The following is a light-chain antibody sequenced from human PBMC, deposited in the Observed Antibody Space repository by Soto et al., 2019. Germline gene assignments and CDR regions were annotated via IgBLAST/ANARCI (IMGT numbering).Light chain of an antibody. V-gene: IGKV1-5*03. CDR3: KHYNSYSEA. CDR2: KAS. Sequence: DIQMTQSPSTLSGSVGDRVTITCRTSQTISSWLAWYQQKPGKAHKLLIYKASTLKSGVQSRFSGSGSGTEFTLTIRSLQPDELATYYCKHYNSYSEAFGQGTKVDIK. J-gene: IGKJ1*01. CDR1: QTISSW.